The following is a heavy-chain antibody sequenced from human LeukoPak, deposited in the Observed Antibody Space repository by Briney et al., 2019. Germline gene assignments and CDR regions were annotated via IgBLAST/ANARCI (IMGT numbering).Heavy chain of an antibody. CDR2: IRSNGDTT. CDR1: GFTFRSIA. J-gene: IGHJ4*02. CDR3: AKGQKRDDGVFAS. D-gene: IGHD1-1*01. Sequence: GGSLRLSCAASGFTFRSIAMTWVRQAPGKGLEWVSSIRSNGDTTYNADSVKGRFTISRDNSKNTLYLQMNRLRVEDTAIYYFAKGQKRDDGVFASWGRGTLSPSPQ. V-gene: IGHV3-23*01.